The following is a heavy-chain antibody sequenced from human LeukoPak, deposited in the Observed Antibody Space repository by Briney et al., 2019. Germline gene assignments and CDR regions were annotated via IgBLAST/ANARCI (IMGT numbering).Heavy chain of an antibody. Sequence: PSESLSLTCTVSGGSISSSSYYWGWLRQPPGKGLEWIGSIYYSGSTYYNPSLKSRVTISVDTSKNQFSLKLSSVTAADAAVYYCARVSKRGWYGNDYWSEGTLVTVSS. CDR1: GGSISSSSYY. J-gene: IGHJ4*02. CDR3: ARVSKRGWYGNDY. D-gene: IGHD6-19*01. V-gene: IGHV4-39*01. CDR2: IYYSGST.